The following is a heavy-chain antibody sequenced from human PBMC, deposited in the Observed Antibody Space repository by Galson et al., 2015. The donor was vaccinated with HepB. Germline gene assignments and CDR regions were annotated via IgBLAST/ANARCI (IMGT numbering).Heavy chain of an antibody. CDR1: GFTFTSYT. V-gene: IGHV3-30*04. CDR2: ISYDGSNK. Sequence: LRLSCAASGFTFTSYTMHWVRQAPGKGLEWVAFISYDGSNKYYADSVKGRFTISRDNPKNTLYLQMNSPRPEDTAVYYCARAVTMVRELDYWGQGTLVTVSS. CDR3: ARAVTMVRELDY. J-gene: IGHJ4*02. D-gene: IGHD3-10*01.